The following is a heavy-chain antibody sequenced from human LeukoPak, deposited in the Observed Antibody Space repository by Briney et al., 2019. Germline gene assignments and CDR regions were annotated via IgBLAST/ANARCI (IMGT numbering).Heavy chain of an antibody. CDR1: GGSFSGYY. Sequence: SETLSLTCAVSGGSFSGYYWSWIRQPPGKGLEWIGEINHSGSTNCNPSLKSRVTISVDTSKNQFSLKLTSVTAADTAVYYCARVFGYDPTGYYYSYWGQGHLVTVSS. CDR2: INHSGST. J-gene: IGHJ4*02. CDR3: ARVFGYDPTGYYYSY. V-gene: IGHV4-34*01. D-gene: IGHD3-22*01.